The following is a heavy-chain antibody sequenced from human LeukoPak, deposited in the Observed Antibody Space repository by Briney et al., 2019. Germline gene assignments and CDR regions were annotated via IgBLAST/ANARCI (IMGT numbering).Heavy chain of an antibody. V-gene: IGHV4-59*01. Sequence: SETLSLTCAVSGGSISIYYWSWIRQPPGKGLEWIGYIYYSGSTSYNPSLKSRVTISVDTSKNQFSLKLSSVTAADTAVYYCARGDSSGWYADYWGQGTLVTVSS. CDR3: ARGDSSGWYADY. CDR1: GGSISIYY. J-gene: IGHJ4*02. CDR2: IYYSGST. D-gene: IGHD6-19*01.